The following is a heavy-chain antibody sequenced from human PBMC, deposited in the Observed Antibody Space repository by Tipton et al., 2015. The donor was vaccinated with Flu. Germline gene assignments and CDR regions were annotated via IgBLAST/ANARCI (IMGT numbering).Heavy chain of an antibody. D-gene: IGHD3-3*01. CDR2: IYYSGST. Sequence: TLSLTCTVSGGSISSYYWSWIRQPPGKGLEWIGYIYYSGSTNYNPSLKSRVTISVDTSKNQFSLKLSSVTAADTAVYYCARKGRSDFWSGYEGWFDPWGQGTLVTVSS. CDR1: GGSISSYY. V-gene: IGHV4-59*01. CDR3: ARKGRSDFWSGYEGWFDP. J-gene: IGHJ5*02.